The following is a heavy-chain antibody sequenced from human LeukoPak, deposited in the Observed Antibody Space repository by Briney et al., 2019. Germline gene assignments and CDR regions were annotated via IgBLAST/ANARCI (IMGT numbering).Heavy chain of an antibody. Sequence: PGGSLRLSCAASGFTFSSYAMNWVRQAPGKGLEWVSYIDSSDSTIHYADSVKGRFTISRDNSKNTLYLQMNSLRAEDTAVYYCAKDGPYYYYYYMDVWGKGTMVTISS. J-gene: IGHJ6*03. CDR3: AKDGPYYYYYYMDV. CDR1: GFTFSSYA. V-gene: IGHV3-23*01. CDR2: IDSSDSTI.